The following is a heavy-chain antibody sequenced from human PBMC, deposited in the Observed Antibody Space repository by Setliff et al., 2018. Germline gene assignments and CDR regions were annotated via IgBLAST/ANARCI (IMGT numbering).Heavy chain of an antibody. Sequence: AAVKVSCKASGYTFTSYAMHWVRQAPGQRLEWMGWINAGNGNTKYSQKFQGRVTITRDTSASTAYMELSSLRSEDTAVYYCARVPVVGATKLYWFDPWGQGTLVTVSS. CDR3: ARVPVVGATKLYWFDP. J-gene: IGHJ5*02. D-gene: IGHD1-26*01. CDR2: INAGNGNT. CDR1: GYTFTSYA. V-gene: IGHV1-3*01.